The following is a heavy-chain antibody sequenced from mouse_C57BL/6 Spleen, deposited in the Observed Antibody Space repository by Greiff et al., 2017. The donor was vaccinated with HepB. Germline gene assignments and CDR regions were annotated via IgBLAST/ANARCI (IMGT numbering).Heavy chain of an antibody. J-gene: IGHJ4*01. CDR2: ISSGSSTI. CDR3: ARWYYGSSSYYAMDY. V-gene: IGHV5-17*01. D-gene: IGHD1-1*01. CDR1: GFTFSDYG. Sequence: EVQVVESGGGLVKPGGSLKLSCAASGFTFSDYGMHWVRQAPEKGLEWVAYISSGSSTIYYADTVKGRFTISRDNAKNTLFLQMTSLRSEDTAMYYCARWYYGSSSYYAMDYWGQGTSVTVSS.